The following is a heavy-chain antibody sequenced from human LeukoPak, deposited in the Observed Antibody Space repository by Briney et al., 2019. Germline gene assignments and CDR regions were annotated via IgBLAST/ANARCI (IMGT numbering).Heavy chain of an antibody. D-gene: IGHD6-6*01. J-gene: IGHJ4*02. CDR1: GFTFSSYG. V-gene: IGHV3-30*03. Sequence: QSGGSLRPSCAASGFTFSSYGMHWVRQAPGKGLEWVAVISYDGSNKYYADSVKGRFTISRDNSKNTLYLQMNSLRAEDTAVYYCARDYVSSSSGGDYWGQGTLVTVSS. CDR2: ISYDGSNK. CDR3: ARDYVSSSSGGDY.